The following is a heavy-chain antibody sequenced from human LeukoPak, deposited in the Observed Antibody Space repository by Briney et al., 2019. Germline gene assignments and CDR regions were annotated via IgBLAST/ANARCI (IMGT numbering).Heavy chain of an antibody. D-gene: IGHD3-16*01. Sequence: NPSETLSLTCTVSGVSISSYYWSWIRQPPGKGLEWIGYIYYSGSTNYNPSLKSRVTISVDTSKNQFSLKLSSVTAADTAVYYCARAVYADYVGYWGQGTLVTVSS. CDR3: ARAVYADYVGY. V-gene: IGHV4-59*01. CDR2: IYYSGST. CDR1: GVSISSYY. J-gene: IGHJ4*02.